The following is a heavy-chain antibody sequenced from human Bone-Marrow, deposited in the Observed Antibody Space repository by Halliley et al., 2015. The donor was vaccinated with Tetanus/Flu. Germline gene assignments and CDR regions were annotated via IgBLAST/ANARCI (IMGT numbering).Heavy chain of an antibody. CDR3: AKSPMKLMVHPGHKSWLDP. V-gene: IGHV3-23*01. D-gene: IGHD3-22*01. CDR1: GFTFSSYA. Sequence: SLRLSCVVSGFTFSSYAMTWVRQAPGKELEWVSGIVGSGVDTYYADSVRGRFTISRDNSKNTVYLQMNSLRVEDTAVYYCAKSPMKLMVHPGHKSWLDPRGQGTLVTVSS. CDR2: IVGSGVDT. J-gene: IGHJ5*02.